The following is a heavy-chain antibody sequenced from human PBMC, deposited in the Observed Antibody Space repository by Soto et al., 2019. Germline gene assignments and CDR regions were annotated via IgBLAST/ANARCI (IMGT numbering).Heavy chain of an antibody. CDR2: INHNGST. CDR1: GGSFSGYY. V-gene: IGHV4-34*01. J-gene: IGHJ6*03. D-gene: IGHD5-12*01. Sequence: QVQLQQWGAGLLKPSETLSLTCAVYGGSFSGYYWSWIRQPPGKGLEWVGEINHNGSTNYNPSLKSRVNKSVDTSKNQFSLKLSSVTAADTAVYYCATLLSGYSGYGITNYYHYNMDVWGKGTTVTVSS. CDR3: ATLLSGYSGYGITNYYHYNMDV.